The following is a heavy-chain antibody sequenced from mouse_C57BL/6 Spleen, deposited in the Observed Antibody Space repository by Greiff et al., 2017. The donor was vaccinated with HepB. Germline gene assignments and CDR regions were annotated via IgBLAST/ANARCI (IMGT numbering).Heavy chain of an antibody. CDR2: IHPNSGST. CDR3: ARDGNYPYYAMDY. D-gene: IGHD2-1*01. CDR1: GYTFTSYW. J-gene: IGHJ4*01. Sequence: VQLQQSGAELVKPGASVKLSCKASGYTFTSYWMHWVKQRPGQGLEWIGMIHPNSGSTNYNEKFKSKATLTVDKSSSTAYMQLSSLTSEDSAVYYCARDGNYPYYAMDYWGQGTSVTVSS. V-gene: IGHV1-64*01.